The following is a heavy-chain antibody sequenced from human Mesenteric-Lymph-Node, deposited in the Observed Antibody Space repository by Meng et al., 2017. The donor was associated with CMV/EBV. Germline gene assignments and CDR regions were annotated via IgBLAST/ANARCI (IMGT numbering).Heavy chain of an antibody. J-gene: IGHJ4*02. Sequence: SCKASGTTFNSYTISWVRQAPGHGLAWMGRIIPILDIASYAHRFQGRVTFTADKSTSTAYMELSSLRSEDTAMYYCVIVMPNTDFDHWGQGTLVTVSS. D-gene: IGHD2-21*01. CDR2: IIPILDIA. V-gene: IGHV1-69*02. CDR3: VIVMPNTDFDH. CDR1: GTTFNSYT.